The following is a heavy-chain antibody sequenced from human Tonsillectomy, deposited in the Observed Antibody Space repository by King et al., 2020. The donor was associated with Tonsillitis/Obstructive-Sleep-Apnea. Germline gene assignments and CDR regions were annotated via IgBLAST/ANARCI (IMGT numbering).Heavy chain of an antibody. CDR1: GGTFSSYV. D-gene: IGHD5-12*01. CDR2: INPVLGIS. V-gene: IGHV1-69*10. J-gene: IGHJ4*02. Sequence: QLVQSGAEVKKPGSSVKVSCKASGGTFSSYVISWVRQAPGQGLEWMGGINPVLGISNYAQKFQGRVTITADKSTSTAYMELSSLRSEDTAVYYCARARSRDYSGYDSASFDCWGQGNLGTVSS. CDR3: ARARSRDYSGYDSASFDC.